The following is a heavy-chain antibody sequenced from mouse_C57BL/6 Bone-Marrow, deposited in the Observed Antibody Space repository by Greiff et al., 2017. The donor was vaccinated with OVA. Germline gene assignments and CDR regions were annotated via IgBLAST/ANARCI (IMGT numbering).Heavy chain of an antibody. D-gene: IGHD2-12*01. CDR3: ASPYDPYYAMGY. CDR1: GYTFTSYW. CDR2: INPSSGYT. V-gene: IGHV1-7*01. Sequence: VQLQQSGAELAKPGASVKLSCKASGYTFTSYWMHWVKQRPGQGLEWIGYINPSSGYTKYNQKFKDKATLTADKSSSTAYMQLSSLTYEYSAVYYCASPYDPYYAMGYWGQGASVTVAS. J-gene: IGHJ4*01.